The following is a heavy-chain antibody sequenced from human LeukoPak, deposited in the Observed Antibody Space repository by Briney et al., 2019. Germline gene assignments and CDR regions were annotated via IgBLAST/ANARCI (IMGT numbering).Heavy chain of an antibody. CDR3: ASLKTDGYFDY. CDR2: ISAYNGNT. CDR1: GYTFTSYG. D-gene: IGHD5-24*01. J-gene: IGHJ4*02. Sequence: GASVKVSCKPSGYTFTSYGISWVRQAPGQGLEWMGWISAYNGNTNYAQKLQGRVTMTTDTSTSTAYMELRSLRSDDTAVYYCASLKTDGYFDYRGQGTLVTVSS. V-gene: IGHV1-18*01.